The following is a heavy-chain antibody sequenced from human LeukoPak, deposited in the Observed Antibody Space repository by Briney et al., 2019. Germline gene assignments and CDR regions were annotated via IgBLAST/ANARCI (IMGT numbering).Heavy chain of an antibody. CDR3: ARGRGTSGSNRDFYYYYYMDV. V-gene: IGHV1-3*01. J-gene: IGHJ6*03. CDR1: GYIFTDYA. D-gene: IGHD2-15*01. Sequence: GASVKVSCKASGYIFTDYAMHWLRQAPGQRPEWMGWMNAGNGNTKYSQKFQGRITLIRDTSAATAYMELSSLRHDDLAVYYCARGRGTSGSNRDFYYYYYMDVWGKGTTVTVSS. CDR2: MNAGNGNT.